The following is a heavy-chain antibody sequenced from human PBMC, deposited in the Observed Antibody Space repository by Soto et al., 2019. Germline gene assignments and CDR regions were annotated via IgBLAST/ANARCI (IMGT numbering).Heavy chain of an antibody. CDR1: GFTFSSYA. J-gene: IGHJ4*02. CDR2: LSHTSTNI. CDR3: AKLVGEQWMFDY. Sequence: EVHLLESGGDLVQPGGSLRLSCAASGFTFSSYAMSWVRQAPGKGLQWVSALSHTSTNIFYADSVKGRFTISRDNSKNTMSLQMNSLRAEDTAIYYCAKLVGEQWMFDYWGQGILVTVSS. D-gene: IGHD6-19*01. V-gene: IGHV3-23*01.